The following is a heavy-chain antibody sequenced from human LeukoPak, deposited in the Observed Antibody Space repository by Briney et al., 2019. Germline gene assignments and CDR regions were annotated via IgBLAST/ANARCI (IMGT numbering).Heavy chain of an antibody. CDR2: IYNSGGT. V-gene: IGHV4-59*02. Sequence: SETLSLTCTVSGGSVSYYYWSWIRQPPGKGLEWIGYIYNSGGTNYNPSLKSRVTISIDTSKNQFSLKLSSVTAADTAVYYCARGPYYYGSGSPFDYWGQGTLVTVSS. J-gene: IGHJ4*02. CDR3: ARGPYYYGSGSPFDY. D-gene: IGHD3-10*01. CDR1: GGSVSYYY.